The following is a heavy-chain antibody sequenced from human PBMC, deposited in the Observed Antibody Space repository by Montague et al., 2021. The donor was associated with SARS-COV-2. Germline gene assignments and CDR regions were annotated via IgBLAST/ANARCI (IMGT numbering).Heavy chain of an antibody. CDR1: GGSFSSGDSY. CDR3: VATYNGNWYYFDY. V-gene: IGHV4-39*01. CDR2: LHYAGSA. J-gene: IGHJ4*02. Sequence: SETLSLTCSVSGGSFSSGDSYWGWLRQAPGKGLEWFGYLHYAGSAYYXXXLRSRVTISADTSKNQFSLKLNSVTAADTAVYYCVATYNGNWYYFDYWGQGTLVTVSS. D-gene: IGHD6-13*01.